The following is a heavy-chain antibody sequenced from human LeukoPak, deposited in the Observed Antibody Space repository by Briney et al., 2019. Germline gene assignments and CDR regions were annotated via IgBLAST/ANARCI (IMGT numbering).Heavy chain of an antibody. CDR3: ARGPKATSGWTYDYYGLDV. D-gene: IGHD6-19*01. CDR2: ISYDETTK. V-gene: IGHV3-30*04. CDR1: GLIFSRYP. Sequence: PGGSLRLSCAASGLIFSRYPMHWVRQAPGKGLEWLSLISYDETTKFYSDSVKGRFTISRDNSKNTLYLQLTSLQPDDTAVYYCARGPKATSGWTYDYYGLDVWGKGTTVTVSS. J-gene: IGHJ6*04.